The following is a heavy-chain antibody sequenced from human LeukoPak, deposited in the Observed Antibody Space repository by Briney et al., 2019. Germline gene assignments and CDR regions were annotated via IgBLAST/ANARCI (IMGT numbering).Heavy chain of an antibody. CDR1: GYTFTSYG. CDR2: ISAYNGNT. CDR3: ARAGGPYSSGWHFDY. D-gene: IGHD6-19*01. J-gene: IGHJ4*02. Sequence: ASVKVSCKASGYTFTSYGISRVRQAPGQGLEWMGWISAYNGNTNYAQKLQGRVTMTTDTSTSTAYMELRSLRSDDTAVYYCARAGGPYSSGWHFDYWGQGTLVTVSS. V-gene: IGHV1-18*01.